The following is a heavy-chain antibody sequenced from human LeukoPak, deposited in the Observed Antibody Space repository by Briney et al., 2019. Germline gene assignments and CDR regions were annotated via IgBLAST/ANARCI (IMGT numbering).Heavy chain of an antibody. CDR2: ISAGGGST. D-gene: IGHD3-10*01. CDR1: GFPFSSYA. V-gene: IGHV3-23*01. Sequence: SGGSLRLSCAASGFPFSSYAMSWVRQTPGKGLEWVSGISAGGGSTYYADSVKGRLTISRDNFKNTLYLQMDSLRAEDTAIYYCAKAYGSGNYHHYFDYWGQGTLVTVSS. J-gene: IGHJ4*02. CDR3: AKAYGSGNYHHYFDY.